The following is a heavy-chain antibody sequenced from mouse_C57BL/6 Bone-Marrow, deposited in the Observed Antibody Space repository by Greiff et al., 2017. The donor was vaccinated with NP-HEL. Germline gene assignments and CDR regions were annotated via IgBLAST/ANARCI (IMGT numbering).Heavy chain of an antibody. D-gene: IGHD1-1*01. CDR1: GFTFTDYG. CDR3: ARYYYGSPFAY. V-gene: IGHV5-17*01. CDR2: ISSGSSTI. Sequence: DVHLVESGGGLVKPGGSLKLSCAASGFTFTDYGMHWVRQAPEKGLEWVAYISSGSSTIYYADKVKGRFTFSRDNAKNTLFLKMTSLESEDTAIYYCARYYYGSPFAYWGQGTLVTVSA. J-gene: IGHJ3*01.